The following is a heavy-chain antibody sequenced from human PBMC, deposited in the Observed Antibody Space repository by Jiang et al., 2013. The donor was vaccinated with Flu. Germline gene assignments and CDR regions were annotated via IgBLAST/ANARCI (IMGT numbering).Heavy chain of an antibody. CDR3: VRSSGSYGSGSSFDY. V-gene: IGHV6-1*01. CDR2: WFT. J-gene: IGHJ4*02. Sequence: WFTDYAVSVKSRITISPDTSNNQLSLQLNSVTPEDTAVYYCVRSSGSYGSGSSFDYWDQGTLVTVSS. D-gene: IGHD3-10*01.